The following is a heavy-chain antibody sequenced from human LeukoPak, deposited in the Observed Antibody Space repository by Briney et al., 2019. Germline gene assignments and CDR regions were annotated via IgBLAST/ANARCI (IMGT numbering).Heavy chain of an antibody. V-gene: IGHV4-59*01. D-gene: IGHD5-18*01. CDR1: GGSISSYY. CDR2: IYYSGST. Sequence: SETLSLTCTVSGGSISSYYWSWIRQPPGKGLEWIGYIYYSGSTNYNPSLKSRVTISVDTSKNQFSLKLSSVTAADTAVYYCARVDTAMVRSAFDIWGQGTIVTVSS. CDR3: ARVDTAMVRSAFDI. J-gene: IGHJ3*02.